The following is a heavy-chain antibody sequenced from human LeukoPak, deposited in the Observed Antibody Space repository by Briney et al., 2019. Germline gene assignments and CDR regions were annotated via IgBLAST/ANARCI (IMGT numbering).Heavy chain of an antibody. CDR1: GFTFDDYA. CDR2: ISWNSGSI. J-gene: IGHJ3*02. D-gene: IGHD3-10*01. Sequence: QTGGSLRLSCAASGFTFDDYAMHWVRHAPGKGLEWVSGISWNSGSIGYADSVKGRFSISRDNAKNSLYLQMNSLRAEDTALYYCAKDRDYYAFDIWGQGTMVTVSS. CDR3: AKDRDYYAFDI. V-gene: IGHV3-9*01.